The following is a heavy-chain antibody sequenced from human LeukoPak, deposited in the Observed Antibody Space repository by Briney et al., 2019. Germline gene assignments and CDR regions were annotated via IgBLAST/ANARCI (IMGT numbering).Heavy chain of an antibody. V-gene: IGHV3-7*03. Sequence: GGSLRLSCAASGFSLSSRWMTWVRQVPGRGPEWVANVNRDGSETYCLDSVKGRFTISKDNAKNSLYQQMNSLRAEDTALYHCARNNGMDVWGQGTTVIVSS. CDR2: VNRDGSET. J-gene: IGHJ6*02. CDR1: GFSLSSRW. CDR3: ARNNGMDV.